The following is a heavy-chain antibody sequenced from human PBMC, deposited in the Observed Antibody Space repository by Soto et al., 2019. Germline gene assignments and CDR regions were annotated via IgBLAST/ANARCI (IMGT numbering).Heavy chain of an antibody. Sequence: SETLSLTCAVSGDSISSNVWWSWVRQPPGKGLEWIGEAYHNGLTDYNPSLKSRVTMSVDASKNEFSLKLTSVTAADTAIYYCARDAAVPGESDRFDYWGQGTLVTVSS. V-gene: IGHV4-4*02. CDR1: GDSISSNVW. CDR3: ARDAAVPGESDRFDY. D-gene: IGHD6-19*01. CDR2: AYHNGLT. J-gene: IGHJ4*02.